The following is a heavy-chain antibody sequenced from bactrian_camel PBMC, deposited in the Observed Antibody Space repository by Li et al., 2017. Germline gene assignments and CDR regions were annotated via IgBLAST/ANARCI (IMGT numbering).Heavy chain of an antibody. CDR1: GFTLDDHD. V-gene: IGHV3S54*01. CDR3: ATTGSRSGRSYVY. CDR2: INSGGGTT. D-gene: IGHD3*01. J-gene: IGHJ4*01. Sequence: HVQLVESGGGLVQPGGSLTLSCTASGFTLDDHDMGWYRQAAGTECESVSTINSGGGTTYYADSVKGRFTISRDNAKNTLYLQMDSLQSDDTALYYCATTGSRSGRSYVYWGQGTQVTVS.